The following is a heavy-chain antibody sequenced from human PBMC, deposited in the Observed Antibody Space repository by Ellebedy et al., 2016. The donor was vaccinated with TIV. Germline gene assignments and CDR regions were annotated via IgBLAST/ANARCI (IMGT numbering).Heavy chain of an antibody. CDR1: GGSISSSSYY. CDR3: ARLDYSNYYFDY. Sequence: MPSETLSLTCTVSGGSISSSSYYRGWIRQPPGKGLEWFGSIYYSGSTYYNPSLKSRVTISVDTSKNQFSLKLSSVTAADTAVYYCARLDYSNYYFDYWGQGTLVTVSS. V-gene: IGHV4-39*01. J-gene: IGHJ4*02. CDR2: IYYSGST. D-gene: IGHD4-11*01.